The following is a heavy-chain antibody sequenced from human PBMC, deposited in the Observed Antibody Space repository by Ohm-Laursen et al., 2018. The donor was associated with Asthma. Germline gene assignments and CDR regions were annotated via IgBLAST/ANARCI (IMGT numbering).Heavy chain of an antibody. CDR1: GFTFSSYA. CDR2: ISYDGSNK. CDR3: ARNYYDHWSGSYTPVAY. Sequence: SLRLSCSASGFTFSSYAMHWVRQAPGKGLEWVAVISYDGSNKYYAESVKGRFSISRDNSKNTLSLQMNSLRVEDTAVYYCARNYYDHWSGSYTPVAYWGQGTLVTVSS. V-gene: IGHV3-30-3*01. D-gene: IGHD3-3*01. J-gene: IGHJ4*02.